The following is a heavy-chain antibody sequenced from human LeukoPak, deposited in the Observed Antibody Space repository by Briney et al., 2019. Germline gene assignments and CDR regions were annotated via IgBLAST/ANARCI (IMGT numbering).Heavy chain of an antibody. CDR1: GYTFTGHY. Sequence: GPSVKVSCKASGYTFTGHYMHWVRQAPGQGLEWMGWINPNSGGTNYAQKFQGRVSMTGDTSISTSYMELSRLSSDDTAVYYCARVGSSGWDTFERSPTWGQETQLTVSS. J-gene: IGHJ5*02. V-gene: IGHV1-2*02. CDR3: ARVGSSGWDTFERSPT. D-gene: IGHD6-19*01. CDR2: INPNSGGT.